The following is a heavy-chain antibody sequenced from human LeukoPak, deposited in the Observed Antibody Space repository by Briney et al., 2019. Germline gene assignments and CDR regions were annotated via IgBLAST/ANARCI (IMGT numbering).Heavy chain of an antibody. V-gene: IGHV4-59*08. D-gene: IGHD3-3*01. Sequence: SETLSLTCTVSGGSISSCYWSWIRQPPGKGLEWIGYIYYSGSAIYSPSLKSRVTISVDTSKNQFSLRLSSVTAADTAVYYCARGPEWYYFDYWGQGTLVTVSS. CDR3: ARGPEWYYFDY. J-gene: IGHJ4*02. CDR2: IYYSGSA. CDR1: GGSISSCY.